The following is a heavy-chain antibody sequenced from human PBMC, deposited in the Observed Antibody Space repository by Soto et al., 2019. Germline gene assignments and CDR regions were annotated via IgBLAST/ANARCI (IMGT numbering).Heavy chain of an antibody. CDR2: IKSKTDGGTT. J-gene: IGHJ4*02. CDR3: TTDLAGYSSGWYNSR. V-gene: IGHV3-15*07. Sequence: PGGSLRLSCAASGFIFSNAWMNWVRQAPGKGLEWVGRIKSKTDGGTTDYAAPVKGRFTISRDDSKDTLDLQMNSLKTEDTAVYYCTTDLAGYSSGWYNSRWGQGTLVTVSS. CDR1: GFIFSNAW. D-gene: IGHD6-19*01.